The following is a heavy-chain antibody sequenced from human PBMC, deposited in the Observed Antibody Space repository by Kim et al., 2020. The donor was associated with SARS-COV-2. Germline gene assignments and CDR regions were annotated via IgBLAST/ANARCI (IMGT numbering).Heavy chain of an antibody. D-gene: IGHD4-17*01. V-gene: IGHV3-33*08. CDR3: ARDAPYGDPPWMDY. Sequence: GGSLRLSCAASGFTFSSYGMHWVRQAPGKGLEWVAVIWYDGSNKYYADSVKGRFTISRDNSKNTLYLQMNSLRAEDTAVYYCARDAPYGDPPWMDYLGQGTLVTVSS. CDR1: GFTFSSYG. J-gene: IGHJ4*02. CDR2: IWYDGSNK.